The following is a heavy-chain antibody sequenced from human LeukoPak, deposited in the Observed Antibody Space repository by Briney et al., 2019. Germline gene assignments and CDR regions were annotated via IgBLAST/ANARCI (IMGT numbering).Heavy chain of an antibody. CDR1: GFDFSSYW. Sequence: GGSLRLSCAASGFDFSSYWMTWVRQAPGRGLEWVANIKIDGSEKYYVDSVKGRFTISRDDAENSLYLQTNSLRAEDTAVYYCARGTSSSPNWFDPWGQGTLVTVSS. V-gene: IGHV3-7*04. D-gene: IGHD6-13*01. J-gene: IGHJ5*02. CDR2: IKIDGSEK. CDR3: ARGTSSSPNWFDP.